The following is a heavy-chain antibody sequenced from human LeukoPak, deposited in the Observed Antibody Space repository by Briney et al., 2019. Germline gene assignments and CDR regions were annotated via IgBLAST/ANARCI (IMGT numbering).Heavy chain of an antibody. CDR1: GGSITSSSHY. J-gene: IGHJ4*02. Sequence: SETLSLTCTVSGGSITSSSHYWGWIRQPPGKGLEWIGIISYSGRTYYNPSLRSRVTLSLDTSKNQFSLKLSSVIAADTAVYYCARGVSAAHIFYCDYWGQGTLVTVSS. CDR2: ISYSGRT. CDR3: ARGVSAAHIFYCDY. V-gene: IGHV4-39*07. D-gene: IGHD6-13*01.